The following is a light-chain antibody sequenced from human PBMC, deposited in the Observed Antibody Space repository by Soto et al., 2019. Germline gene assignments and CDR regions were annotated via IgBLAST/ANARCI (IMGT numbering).Light chain of an antibody. Sequence: SALTQPASVSGSPGQSITISCTGTSSDVGAYNYVSWYQHHPGKVPKLLIYEVTNRPSGVSDRFSGSKSGNTASLTISGLQAEDEANYYCNSYTTLSNRVFGTGTKATVL. CDR1: SSDVGAYNY. V-gene: IGLV2-14*01. J-gene: IGLJ1*01. CDR2: EVT. CDR3: NSYTTLSNRV.